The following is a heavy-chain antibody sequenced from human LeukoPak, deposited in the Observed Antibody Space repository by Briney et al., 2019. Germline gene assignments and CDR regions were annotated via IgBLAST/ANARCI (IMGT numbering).Heavy chain of an antibody. V-gene: IGHV3-23*01. CDR2: LNGDCSLK. CDR1: GFPFNSYA. J-gene: IGHJ4*02. CDR3: AKDSGTYPAWFFDY. Sequence: GGSLRLSCAASGFPFNSYAMTWVRQAPGKGLEWVSTLNGDCSLKYYADSVKGGFTISRDTSKNTLYLQMNSLRADDTAIYYCAKDSGTYPAWFFDYWGQGILVTVSS. D-gene: IGHD1-26*01.